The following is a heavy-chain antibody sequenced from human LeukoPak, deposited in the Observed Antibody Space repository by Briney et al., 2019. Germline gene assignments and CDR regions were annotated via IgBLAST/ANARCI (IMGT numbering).Heavy chain of an antibody. D-gene: IGHD2-15*01. CDR1: GGSISGSSYY. J-gene: IGHJ4*02. CDR3: ARADIEVDY. V-gene: IGHV4-39*01. Sequence: SETLSLTCTVSGGSISGSSYYCGWIRQPPGKGLEWIGSIYYSGSTYYNPSLKSRVTISVDTSKNQFSLKLSSVTAADTAVYYCARADIEVDYWGQGTLVTVSS. CDR2: IYYSGST.